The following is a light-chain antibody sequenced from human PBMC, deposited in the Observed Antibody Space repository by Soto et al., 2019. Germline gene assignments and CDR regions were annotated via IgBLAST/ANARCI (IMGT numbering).Light chain of an antibody. Sequence: EFVLTQSPGTLSFSPGASDTLSCRASQTVRNNYLAWYQQKPGQAPRLLIYDASSRATGIPDRFSGSGSGAEFTLTISSLQSEDFAVYYCQQYNNWPPITFGQGTRLEIK. J-gene: IGKJ5*01. V-gene: IGKV3-20*01. CDR2: DAS. CDR1: QTVRNNY. CDR3: QQYNNWPPIT.